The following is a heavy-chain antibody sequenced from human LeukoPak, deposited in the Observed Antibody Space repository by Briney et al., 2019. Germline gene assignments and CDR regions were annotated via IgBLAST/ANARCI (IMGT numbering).Heavy chain of an antibody. J-gene: IGHJ4*02. CDR2: INPSGGST. CDR3: ARGGTLYYYDSSGYGIDY. V-gene: IGHV1-46*01. CDR1: GYTFTSYY. Sequence: ASVKVSCKASGYTFTSYYIHWVRQAPGQGLEWMGIINPSGGSTSYAQKFQGRVTMTRDTSTSTVYMELSSLRSEDTAVYYCARGGTLYYYDSSGYGIDYWGQGTLVTVSS. D-gene: IGHD3-22*01.